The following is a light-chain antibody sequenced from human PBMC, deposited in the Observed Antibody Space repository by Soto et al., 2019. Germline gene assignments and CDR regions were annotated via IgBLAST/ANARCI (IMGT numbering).Light chain of an antibody. CDR1: QSISSW. V-gene: IGKV1-5*01. J-gene: IGKJ1*01. CDR2: DAS. Sequence: DIQITQSPYTLSASVGERVTITCLASQSISSWLAWYQQKPGKAPKLLIYDASSLESGVPSRFSGSGSGTEFTLTISSLQPDDFATYYCQQYNSYSWTFGQGTKVDIK. CDR3: QQYNSYSWT.